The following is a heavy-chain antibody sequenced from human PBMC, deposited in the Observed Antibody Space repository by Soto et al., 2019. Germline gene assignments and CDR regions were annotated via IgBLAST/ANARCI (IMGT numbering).Heavy chain of an antibody. Sequence: HGESLNISCKGSGYSFSSYWINWVRQMPGKGLEWMGIIYPGDSDTRYSPSFQGQVTISADKSISTAYLQWRSLKASDTAMYYCARHHGSPGSYFGMDVWGQGTTVTV. CDR1: GYSFSSYW. CDR3: ARHHGSPGSYFGMDV. CDR2: IYPGDSDT. D-gene: IGHD6-13*01. V-gene: IGHV5-51*01. J-gene: IGHJ6*02.